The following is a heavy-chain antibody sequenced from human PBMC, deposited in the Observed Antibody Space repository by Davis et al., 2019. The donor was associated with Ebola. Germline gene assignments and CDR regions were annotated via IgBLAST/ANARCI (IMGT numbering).Heavy chain of an antibody. V-gene: IGHV3-7*01. J-gene: IGHJ6*04. CDR3: ASSYGMDV. CDR1: LFTISTYW. CDR2: IKQDGSER. Sequence: GESLKISCAASLFTISTYWMNWVRQVPGKGLEWVANIKQDGSERYYVDSVKGRFTISRDNAKNSLYLQMNSLRDEDTAVYYCASSYGMDVWGKGTTVNVSS.